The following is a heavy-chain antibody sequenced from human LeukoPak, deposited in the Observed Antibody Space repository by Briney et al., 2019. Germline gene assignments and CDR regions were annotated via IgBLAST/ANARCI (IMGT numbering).Heavy chain of an antibody. V-gene: IGHV3-23*01. CDR1: GFTFSSYS. J-gene: IGHJ4*02. CDR3: ANRDSGGSNDW. Sequence: GASLRLSCAASGFTFSSYSMNWVRQAPGKGLEWVSSISNSGDRTNYADSVKGRFTISRDNSKNTLYLQMSSLRAEDTAVYYCANRDSGGSNDWWGQGTLVTVSS. D-gene: IGHD6-19*01. CDR2: ISNSGDRT.